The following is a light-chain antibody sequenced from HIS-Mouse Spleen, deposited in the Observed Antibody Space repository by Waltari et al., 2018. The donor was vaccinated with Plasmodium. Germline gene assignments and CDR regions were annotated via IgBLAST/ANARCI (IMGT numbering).Light chain of an antibody. CDR2: EGS. CDR1: SSHVGSYNL. CDR3: CSYAGSSTFV. J-gene: IGLJ3*02. Sequence: QSALTQPASVSGSPGQSITISCTGTSSHVGSYNLVSWYQQPPGKAPKLMIYEGSKRPSGVSNRFSGSKSGNTASLTISGLQAEDEADYYCCSYAGSSTFVFGGGTKLTVL. V-gene: IGLV2-23*03.